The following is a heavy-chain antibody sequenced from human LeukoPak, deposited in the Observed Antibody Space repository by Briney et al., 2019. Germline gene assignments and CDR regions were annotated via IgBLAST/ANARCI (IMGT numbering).Heavy chain of an antibody. D-gene: IGHD4-11*01. J-gene: IGHJ4*02. Sequence: GGSLRLSCAASGFTFSSYAMHWVRQAPGKGLEWVAVISYDGSNKYYADSVKGRFTISRDNSKNTLYLQMNSLRAEDTAVYYCARPTTASTIYEYYFDYWGQGTLVTVSS. CDR2: ISYDGSNK. CDR3: ARPTTASTIYEYYFDY. CDR1: GFTFSSYA. V-gene: IGHV3-30-3*01.